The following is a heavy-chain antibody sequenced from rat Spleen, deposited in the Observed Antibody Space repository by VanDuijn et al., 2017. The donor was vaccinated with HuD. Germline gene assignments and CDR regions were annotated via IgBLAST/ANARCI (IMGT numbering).Heavy chain of an antibody. CDR1: GFSFRNFG. CDR3: TRDNYDGTYYYGFSY. D-gene: IGHD1-12*02. J-gene: IGHJ3*01. CDR2: IHTVGGYT. V-gene: IGHV5S13*01. Sequence: EVQLVESGGGLVQPGRSLKLSCAASGFSFRNFGMAWVRQAPTKGLEWVASIHTVGGYTYYRDSVKGRFTISRDNAKNTLYLQMDSLRSEDTATYYCTRDNYDGTYYYGFSYWGQGTLVTVSS.